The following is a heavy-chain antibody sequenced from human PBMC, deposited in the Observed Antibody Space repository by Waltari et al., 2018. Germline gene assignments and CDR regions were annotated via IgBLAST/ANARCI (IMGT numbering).Heavy chain of an antibody. V-gene: IGHV3-74*01. CDR1: GFIFSGSW. Sequence: EVQLVESGGGIVQPGGSLSLSCAASGFIFSGSWLHWFRQAPGKGLVWVSRIDSDGNNINYADFVKGRFTISRDNAKNTLYLEMNSLRAEDTAVYYCVRYDFWSGFMDVWGQGTMVTVSS. D-gene: IGHD3-3*01. CDR2: IDSDGNNI. J-gene: IGHJ6*02. CDR3: VRYDFWSGFMDV.